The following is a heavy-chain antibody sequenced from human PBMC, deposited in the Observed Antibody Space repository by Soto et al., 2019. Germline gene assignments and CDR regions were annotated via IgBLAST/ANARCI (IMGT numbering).Heavy chain of an antibody. CDR3: AKGAFIVVVVAATNWFDP. CDR1: GFTFSSYA. D-gene: IGHD2-15*01. V-gene: IGHV3-23*01. J-gene: IGHJ5*02. Sequence: EVQLLESGGGLVQPGGSQRLSCAASGFTFSSYAMSWVRQAPGKGLEWVSAISGSGGSTYYADSVKGRFTISRDNSKNTLYLQMNSLRAEDTAVYYCAKGAFIVVVVAATNWFDPWGQGTLVTVSS. CDR2: ISGSGGST.